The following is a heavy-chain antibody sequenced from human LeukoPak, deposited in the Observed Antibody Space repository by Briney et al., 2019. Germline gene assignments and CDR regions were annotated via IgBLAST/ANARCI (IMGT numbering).Heavy chain of an antibody. CDR1: GFTFSSYA. V-gene: IGHV3-23*01. D-gene: IGHD5-12*01. Sequence: GGSLRLSCAASGFTFSSYAMSRVRQAPGKGLEWVSAISGSGGSTYYADSVKGRFTISRDNSKNTLYLQMNSLRAEDTAVYYCAKPLYSGFTREDYFDYWGQGTLVTVSS. CDR3: AKPLYSGFTREDYFDY. CDR2: ISGSGGST. J-gene: IGHJ4*02.